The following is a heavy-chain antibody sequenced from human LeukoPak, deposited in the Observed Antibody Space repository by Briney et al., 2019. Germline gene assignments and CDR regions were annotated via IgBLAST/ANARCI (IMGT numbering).Heavy chain of an antibody. CDR1: GGSISSSSYY. CDR2: IYTSGST. J-gene: IGHJ6*03. CDR3: ARDRYGDYFHYYYYMDV. V-gene: IGHV4-39*07. D-gene: IGHD4-17*01. Sequence: SETLSLTCTVSGGSISSSSYYWGWIRQPPGKGLEWIGSIYTSGSTNYNPSLKSRVTISVDTSKDQFSLKLSSVTAADTAVYYCARDRYGDYFHYYYYMDVWGKGTTVTISS.